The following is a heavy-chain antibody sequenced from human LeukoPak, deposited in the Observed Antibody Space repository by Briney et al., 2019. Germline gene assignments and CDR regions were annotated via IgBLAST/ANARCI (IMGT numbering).Heavy chain of an antibody. CDR2: IYYSGST. CDR3: ARDRGVGGVIVQYYFDY. V-gene: IGHV4-59*12. Sequence: PSETLSLTCTVSGGSISSYYWSWIRQPPGKGLEWIGYIYYSGSTNYNPSLKSRVTISVDTSKNQFSLKLSSVTAADTAVYYCARDRGVGGVIVQYYFDYWGQGTLVTVSS. D-gene: IGHD3-16*02. CDR1: GGSISSYY. J-gene: IGHJ4*02.